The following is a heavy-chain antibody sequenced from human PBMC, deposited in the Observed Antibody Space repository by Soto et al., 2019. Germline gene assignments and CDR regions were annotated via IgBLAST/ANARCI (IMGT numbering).Heavy chain of an antibody. D-gene: IGHD1-7*01. CDR2: TYYRSKWYN. Sequence: SQTLSLTCAISGDSVSSNSAAWNWIRQSPSRGLEWLGRTYYRSKWYNDYAVSVKSRITINPDTSKNQFSLQLNSVTPEDTAVYYCARDPLNWNSGVRGMDVWGQGTTVTVS. CDR3: ARDPLNWNSGVRGMDV. J-gene: IGHJ6*02. CDR1: GDSVSSNSAA. V-gene: IGHV6-1*01.